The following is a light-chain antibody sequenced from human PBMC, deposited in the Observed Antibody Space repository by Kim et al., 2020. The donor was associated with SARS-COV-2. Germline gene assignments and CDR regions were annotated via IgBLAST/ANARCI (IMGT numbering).Light chain of an antibody. J-gene: IGLJ2*01. CDR1: SSDVGGYNL. CDR3: SSYTSNDTLL. CDR2: DVS. V-gene: IGLV2-14*03. Sequence: GQSITIACTGTSSDVGGYNLVAWYQQQPGKAPKLRIYDVSNRPSGVSDRFSGSKSGNTASLTISGLQAEDEADYYCSSYTSNDTLLFGGGTQLTVL.